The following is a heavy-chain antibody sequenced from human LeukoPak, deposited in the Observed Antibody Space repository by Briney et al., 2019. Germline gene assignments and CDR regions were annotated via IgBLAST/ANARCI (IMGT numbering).Heavy chain of an antibody. CDR2: ISYDGSNK. D-gene: IGHD6-19*01. Sequence: GGSLRLSCAASGFTFSGFGMHWVRQAPGKGLEWVAVISYDGSNKYYADSVKGRFTISRDNSKNTLYLQMNSLRAEDTAVYYCAKDRNGIAVAGSDYWGQGTLVTVSS. J-gene: IGHJ4*02. CDR1: GFTFSGFG. V-gene: IGHV3-30*18. CDR3: AKDRNGIAVAGSDY.